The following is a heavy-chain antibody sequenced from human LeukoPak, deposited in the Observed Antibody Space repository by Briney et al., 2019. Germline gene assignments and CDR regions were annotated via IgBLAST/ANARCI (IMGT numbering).Heavy chain of an antibody. CDR3: VLSMVRGEAY. J-gene: IGHJ4*02. CDR2: IYSGGST. V-gene: IGHV3-66*01. D-gene: IGHD3-10*01. CDR1: GFSVSSSY. Sequence: GGSLRLSCAASGFSVSSSYMSWVRQAPGKGLEWVSLIYSGGSTYYADSVKGRFTISRDNSKNTLYLQMSSLRAEDTAVYYCVLSMVRGEAYWGQGTLVTVSS.